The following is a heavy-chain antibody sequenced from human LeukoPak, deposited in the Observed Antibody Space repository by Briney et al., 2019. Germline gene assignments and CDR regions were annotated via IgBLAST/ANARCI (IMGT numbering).Heavy chain of an antibody. J-gene: IGHJ4*02. CDR1: GYSFTNYW. CDR3: ARRGPYYYGSGSSDY. Sequence: GESLKISCKGSGYSFTNYWIAWVRQMPGKGLEWMGIIYPGDSDTRYSPSFQGQVTISANKSISTAYLQWSSLKASDTAIYYCARRGPYYYGSGSSDYWGQGTLVTVSS. CDR2: IYPGDSDT. D-gene: IGHD3-10*01. V-gene: IGHV5-51*01.